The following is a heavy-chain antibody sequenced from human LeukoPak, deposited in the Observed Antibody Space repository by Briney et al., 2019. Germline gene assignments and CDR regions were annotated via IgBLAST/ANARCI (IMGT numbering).Heavy chain of an antibody. Sequence: GASVKVSCKASGYTFTSYGISWVRQAPGQGLEWMGWISAYNGNTNYAQKLQGRVTMTTDTSTSTAYMELRSLRSDDTAVYYCAMLHTAMSSNAFDIWGQGTMVTVSS. J-gene: IGHJ3*02. V-gene: IGHV1-18*01. CDR2: ISAYNGNT. D-gene: IGHD5-18*01. CDR3: AMLHTAMSSNAFDI. CDR1: GYTFTSYG.